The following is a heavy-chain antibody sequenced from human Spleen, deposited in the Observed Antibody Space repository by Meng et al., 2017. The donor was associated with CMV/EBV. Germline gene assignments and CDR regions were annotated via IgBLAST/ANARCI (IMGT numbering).Heavy chain of an antibody. CDR1: GFTFSSYA. J-gene: IGHJ4*02. V-gene: IGHV3-23*03. D-gene: IGHD2-2*01. CDR2: IYSGDSST. CDR3: AKAAVAAASGGYFDY. Sequence: SGFTFSSYAMGWVRQAPGKGLEWVSVIYSGDSSTYYADSVKGRFTISRDNSKNTLYLQVNSLRVEDTAVYYCAKAAVAAASGGYFDYWGQGTLVTVSS.